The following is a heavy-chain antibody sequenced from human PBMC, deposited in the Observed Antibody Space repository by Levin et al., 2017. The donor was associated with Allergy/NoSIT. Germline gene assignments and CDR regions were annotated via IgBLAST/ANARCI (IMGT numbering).Heavy chain of an antibody. CDR3: ARDSGGYCSGGSCYEDY. CDR1: GFTFSDYY. J-gene: IGHJ4*02. D-gene: IGHD2-15*01. Sequence: GESLKISCAASGFTFSDYYMSWIRQAPGKGLEWVSYISSSSSYTNYADSVKGRFTISRDNAKNSLYLQMNSLRAEDTAVYYCARDSGGYCSGGSCYEDYWGQGTLVTVSS. CDR2: ISSSSSYT. V-gene: IGHV3-11*05.